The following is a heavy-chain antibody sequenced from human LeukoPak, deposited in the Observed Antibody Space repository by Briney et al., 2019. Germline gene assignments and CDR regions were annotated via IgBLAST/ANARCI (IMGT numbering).Heavy chain of an antibody. D-gene: IGHD1-26*01. Sequence: GGSLRLSCAASGFTFSSYGMHWVRQAPGKGLEWVAVISYDGSNKYYADSVKGRFTISRDNSKNTLYLQMNSLRAEDTAVYYCAKSHRFGIVGATSSAFDIWGQGTMVTVSS. CDR3: AKSHRFGIVGATSSAFDI. J-gene: IGHJ3*02. CDR2: ISYDGSNK. CDR1: GFTFSSYG. V-gene: IGHV3-30*18.